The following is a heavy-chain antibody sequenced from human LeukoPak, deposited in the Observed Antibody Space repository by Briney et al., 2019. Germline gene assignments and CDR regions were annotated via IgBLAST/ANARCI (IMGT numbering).Heavy chain of an antibody. D-gene: IGHD1-7*01. V-gene: IGHV3-33*01. CDR3: ARDMWNYDPTDYYYYGMDV. CDR2: IWYDGSNK. J-gene: IGHJ6*02. Sequence: PGGSLRLSCAASGFTFSSYGMHWVRQAPGKGLEWVAVIWYDGSNKYYADSVKGRFTISRDNSKNTLYLQMNSLRAEDTAVYYCARDMWNYDPTDYYYYGMDVWGQGTTVTVSS. CDR1: GFTFSSYG.